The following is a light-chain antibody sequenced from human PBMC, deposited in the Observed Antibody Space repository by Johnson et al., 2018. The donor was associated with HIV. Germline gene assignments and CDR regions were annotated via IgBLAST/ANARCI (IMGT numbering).Light chain of an antibody. J-gene: IGLJ1*01. V-gene: IGLV1-51*01. CDR2: DNN. CDR1: SSNIGNNY. CDR3: GTWDSSLTSYV. Sequence: SVLTQPPSVSAAPGQKVIISCSGSSSNIGNNYVSWYQQLPGTAPKLLIYDNNKRPSGIPGRFSGSKSGPSATLGITGLQTGDEADYYCGTWDSSLTSYVFGAWTKVTV.